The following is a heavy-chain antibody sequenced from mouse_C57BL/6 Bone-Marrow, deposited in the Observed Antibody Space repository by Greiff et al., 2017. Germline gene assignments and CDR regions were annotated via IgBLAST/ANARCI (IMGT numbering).Heavy chain of an antibody. V-gene: IGHV5-12*01. CDR2: ISNGGGST. CDR3: ARRSHYYGSSPYFDY. CDR1: GFTFSDYY. D-gene: IGHD1-1*01. J-gene: IGHJ2*01. Sequence: EVQLVESGGGLVQPGGSLKLSCAASGFTFSDYYMYWVRQTPEKRLEWVAYISNGGGSTHYPDTVKGRFTISRDNAKNTLYLQMSRLKSEDTAMYYCARRSHYYGSSPYFDYWGQGTTLTVSS.